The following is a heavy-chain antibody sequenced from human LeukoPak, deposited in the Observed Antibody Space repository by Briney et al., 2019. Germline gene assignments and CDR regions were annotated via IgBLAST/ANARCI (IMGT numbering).Heavy chain of an antibody. CDR2: ISSNGEST. CDR3: ARAIHSSGYPPVDY. V-gene: IGHV3-64*01. D-gene: IGHD3-22*01. J-gene: IGHJ4*02. CDR1: GFTFNTYA. Sequence: GGSLRLSCAASGFTFNTYAMHWVRQAPGKGLEFVSAISSNGESTYYAYSVKGRFTISRDNSKNTLYLQMGSLRAEDMAVYYCARAIHSSGYPPVDYWGQGTLVTVSS.